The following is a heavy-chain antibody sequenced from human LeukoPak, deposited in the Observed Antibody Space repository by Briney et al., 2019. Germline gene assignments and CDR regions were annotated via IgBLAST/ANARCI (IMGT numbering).Heavy chain of an antibody. CDR1: AFTFNANP. CDR3: ARERQTTTAFDS. Sequence: GGSLRLSCAASAFTFNANPMAWVRQAPGKGLEWVSLISDSGGRTYYADSVKGRFTISRDNSKNTLFLQMSSLRVEDTAIYYCARERQTTTAFDSWGQGTLVTVSS. J-gene: IGHJ4*02. CDR2: ISDSGGRT. V-gene: IGHV3-23*01. D-gene: IGHD4-17*01.